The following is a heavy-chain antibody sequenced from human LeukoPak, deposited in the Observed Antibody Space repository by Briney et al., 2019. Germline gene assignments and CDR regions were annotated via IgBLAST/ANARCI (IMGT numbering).Heavy chain of an antibody. D-gene: IGHD2-15*01. CDR2: IYPGDSDT. CDR3: ARLSVVGHTYCYYGMDV. CDR1: GYSFTSYW. J-gene: IGHJ6*02. Sequence: GESLKISCKGSGYSFTSYWIGWVRQMPGKGLEWMGIIYPGDSDTRYSPSFQGQVTISADKSISTAYLQWSSLKASDTAMYYCARLSVVGHTYCYYGMDVWGQGTTVTVSS. V-gene: IGHV5-51*01.